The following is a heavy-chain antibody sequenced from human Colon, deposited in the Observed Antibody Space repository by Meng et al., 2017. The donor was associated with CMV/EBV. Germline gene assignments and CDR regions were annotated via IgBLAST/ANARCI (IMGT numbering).Heavy chain of an antibody. CDR2: INPYSGDT. J-gene: IGHJ6*02. CDR3: ASTGCNNTNCPEDYYYYYGLGV. CDR1: GYTFIGYY. V-gene: IGHV1-2*02. Sequence: ASVKVSCKASGYTFIGYYMHWVRQAPGQGLEWMGWINPYSGDTNYAQKFQGRVTMTRDTSISTVYIELSRLRSDDAAVYYCASTGCNNTNCPEDYYYYYGLGVWGQGTPVTVSS. D-gene: IGHD2-2*01.